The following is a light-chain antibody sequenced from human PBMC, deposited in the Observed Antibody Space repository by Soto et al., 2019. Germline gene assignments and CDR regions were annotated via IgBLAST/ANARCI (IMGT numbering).Light chain of an antibody. V-gene: IGKV1-12*01. CDR1: QGINSL. J-gene: IGKJ1*01. Sequence: DIQMTQSPSSVSATVGDRVTITCRASQGINSLLAWYQQRPGKAPKLLIYATSSLQSGVPSRFSGGGSGTAFTITISSLQPEDFAPYSGQQADNFPPTFGHGTKVEIK. CDR2: ATS. CDR3: QQADNFPPT.